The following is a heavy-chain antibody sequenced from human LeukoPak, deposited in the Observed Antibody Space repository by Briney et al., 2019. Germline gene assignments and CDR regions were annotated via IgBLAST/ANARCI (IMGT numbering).Heavy chain of an antibody. CDR3: ARAPCDGVCYAGYYYYYMDV. V-gene: IGHV1-2*06. J-gene: IGHJ6*03. CDR1: GHTFTGYY. CDR2: IHPHSGGT. D-gene: IGHD2-8*01. Sequence: ASVKVSCKASGHTFTGYYMHWVRQAPGQGLDWIEPIHPHSGGTNYAQKFQGRVTMTRDMSTSTVYMELSSLRSEDTAVYYCARAPCDGVCYAGYYYYYMDVWGKGTTVTVSS.